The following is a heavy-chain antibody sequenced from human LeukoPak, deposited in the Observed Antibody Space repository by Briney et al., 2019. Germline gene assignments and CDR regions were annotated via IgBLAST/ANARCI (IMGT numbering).Heavy chain of an antibody. Sequence: GGSLSLSCAASGFTFSSYSMNWVRQAPGKGLEWVSSISSSSSYIYYADSVKGRFTISRDNAKNSLYLQMNSLRAEDTAVYYCASLPYSSSSPFDYWGQGTLVTVSS. CDR2: ISSSSSYI. J-gene: IGHJ4*02. CDR1: GFTFSSYS. CDR3: ASLPYSSSSPFDY. V-gene: IGHV3-21*01. D-gene: IGHD6-6*01.